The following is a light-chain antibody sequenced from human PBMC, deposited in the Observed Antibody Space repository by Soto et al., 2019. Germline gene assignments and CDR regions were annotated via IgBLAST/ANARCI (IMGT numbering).Light chain of an antibody. J-gene: IGLJ3*02. CDR2: EVN. CDR1: SSDVGGYNY. V-gene: IGLV2-8*01. CDR3: SSFAGSGNWV. Sequence: QSALTQPPSASGSPGQSVTISCTGTSSDVGGYNYVSWYQQHPGKPPKLMIYEVNKRPSVVPDRFSGSKSGNTASLTVSGLQAEDEADYYCSSFAGSGNWVFGGGTKVTVL.